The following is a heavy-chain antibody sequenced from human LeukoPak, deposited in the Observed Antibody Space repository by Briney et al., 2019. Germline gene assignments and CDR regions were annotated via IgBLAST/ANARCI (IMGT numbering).Heavy chain of an antibody. CDR1: GFTFSSYA. Sequence: GRSLRLSCAASGFTFSSYAMHWVRQAPGKGLEWVAVISYDGSNKYYADSVKGRFIISRDNSKNTLYLQMNSLRAEDTAVYYCATQGRWSSGWYPSGYWGQGTLVTVSS. CDR2: ISYDGSNK. J-gene: IGHJ4*02. CDR3: ATQGRWSSGWYPSGY. V-gene: IGHV3-30*04. D-gene: IGHD6-19*01.